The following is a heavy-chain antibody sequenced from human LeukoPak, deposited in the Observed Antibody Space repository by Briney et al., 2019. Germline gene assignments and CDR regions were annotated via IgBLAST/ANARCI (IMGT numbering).Heavy chain of an antibody. CDR3: ARGEYGFWSGYYPLYY. J-gene: IGHJ4*02. CDR1: GFTFSTYA. D-gene: IGHD3-3*01. CDR2: ISSNGGST. Sequence: PGGSLRLSCAASGFTFSTYAMHWVRQAPGKGLEYVSAISSNGGSTFYANSVKGRFTISRDNSKNTLSLQMGSLRAEDMAVYYCARGEYGFWSGYYPLYYWSQGTLVTVSS. V-gene: IGHV3-64*01.